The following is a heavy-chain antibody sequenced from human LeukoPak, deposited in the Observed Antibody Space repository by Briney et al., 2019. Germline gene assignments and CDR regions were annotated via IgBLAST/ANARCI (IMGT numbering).Heavy chain of an antibody. J-gene: IGHJ3*02. Sequence: SETLSLTCTVSGGSISSSRYYWGWIRQPPGKGLEWLGSIYYSGSTYYNPSLKSRVTISVDTSKNQFSLKLSSVTAADTAVYYCARGDPYYYDSSGYYSSLAFDIWGQGTMVTVSS. CDR2: IYYSGST. CDR1: GGSISSSRYY. D-gene: IGHD3-22*01. V-gene: IGHV4-39*07. CDR3: ARGDPYYYDSSGYYSSLAFDI.